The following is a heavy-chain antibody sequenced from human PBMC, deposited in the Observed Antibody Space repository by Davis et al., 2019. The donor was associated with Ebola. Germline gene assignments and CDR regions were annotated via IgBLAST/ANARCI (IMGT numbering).Heavy chain of an antibody. Sequence: GESLKISCKGSGYSFTSYWIGWVRQMPGKGLEWMGIIYPGDSDTRYSPSFQGQVTISADKSISTAYLQWSSLKASDTAMYYCARQADYYDSSGYSCFDYWGQGTLVTVSS. J-gene: IGHJ4*02. D-gene: IGHD3-22*01. CDR1: GYSFTSYW. V-gene: IGHV5-51*01. CDR3: ARQADYYDSSGYSCFDY. CDR2: IYPGDSDT.